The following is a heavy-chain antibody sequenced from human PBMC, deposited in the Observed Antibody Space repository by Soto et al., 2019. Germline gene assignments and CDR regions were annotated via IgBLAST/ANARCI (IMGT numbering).Heavy chain of an antibody. CDR2: IWYDGSNK. Sequence: GGSLTLLSEPSGFTFSTYRMHSVRQAPGKGLEWVAVIWYDGSNKYYADSVKGRFTISRDNSKNTLYLQMNSLRAEDTAVYYCARDRHGDYGPFDYWGQGTLVTVSS. D-gene: IGHD4-17*01. CDR3: ARDRHGDYGPFDY. J-gene: IGHJ4*02. CDR1: GFTFSTYR. V-gene: IGHV3-33*01.